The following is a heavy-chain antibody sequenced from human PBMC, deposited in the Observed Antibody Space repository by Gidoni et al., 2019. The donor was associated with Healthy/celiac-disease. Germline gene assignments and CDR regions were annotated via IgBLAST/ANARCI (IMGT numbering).Heavy chain of an antibody. CDR1: GFTFSSYG. CDR2: ISYDGSNK. V-gene: IGHV3-30*18. Sequence: QVQLVESGGGVVQPGRSLRLSCAASGFTFSSYGMHWVRQAPGKGLEWVAVISYDGSNKNYADSVKGRFTISRDKSKNTLYLQMNSLRAEDTAVYYCAKERRMYDSDWFFDLWGRGTLVTVSS. CDR3: AKERRMYDSDWFFDL. J-gene: IGHJ2*01. D-gene: IGHD3-22*01.